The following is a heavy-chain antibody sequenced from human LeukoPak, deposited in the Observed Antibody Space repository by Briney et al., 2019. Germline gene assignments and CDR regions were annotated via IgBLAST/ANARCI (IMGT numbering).Heavy chain of an antibody. V-gene: IGHV4-38-2*02. CDR1: GYSISSGYY. CDR2: IYHSGST. Sequence: SETGSLTCTVSGYSISSGYYWGGIRQPPGKGLEWIGSIYHSGSTYYNLSLKSRVTISVDTSKNQFSLKLSSVTAADTAVYYCARDGYSYVYWGGVFDYWGQGTLVTVSS. J-gene: IGHJ4*02. CDR3: ARDGYSYVYWGGVFDY. D-gene: IGHD5-18*01.